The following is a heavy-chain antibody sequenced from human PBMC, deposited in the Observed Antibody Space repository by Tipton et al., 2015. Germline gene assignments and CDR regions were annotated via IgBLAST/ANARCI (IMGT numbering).Heavy chain of an antibody. CDR3: ACQDYDILTRDYQTVDY. CDR1: AYSITSDYY. V-gene: IGHV4-38-2*01. D-gene: IGHD3-9*01. Sequence: LRLSCAVSAYSITSDYYWGWIRQPPGKGLEWIGSISHSGNTYYNPSLKSRVTISVDTSKNRFSLRVRSVTAADTAVYYCACQDYDILTRDYQTVDYWGQGTLVTVSS. J-gene: IGHJ4*02. CDR2: ISHSGNT.